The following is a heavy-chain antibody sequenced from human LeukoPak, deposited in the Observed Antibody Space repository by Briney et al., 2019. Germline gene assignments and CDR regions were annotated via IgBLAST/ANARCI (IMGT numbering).Heavy chain of an antibody. J-gene: IGHJ3*02. V-gene: IGHV3-30*19. D-gene: IGHD2-15*01. CDR1: GFTFSSYG. CDR3: ASLLDAFDI. Sequence: QPGGSLRLSCAASGFTFSSYGMHWVRQAPGKGLEWVAVISYDGSNKYYADSVKGRFTISRDNSKNTLYLQMNSLRAEDTAVYYCASLLDAFDIWGQGTMVTVSS. CDR2: ISYDGSNK.